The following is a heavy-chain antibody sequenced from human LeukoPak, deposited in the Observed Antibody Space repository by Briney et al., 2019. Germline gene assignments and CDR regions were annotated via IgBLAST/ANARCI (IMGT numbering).Heavy chain of an antibody. Sequence: ASVKVSCKASGFTFTTYDIIWVRQATGQGLEWMGWMNPNSGDTGYAQKFQGRVTMTRDTSISTAYMELSGLRSEDTAIYYCARGKFYYDSSGYFDYWGQGTLVTVSS. J-gene: IGHJ4*02. CDR2: MNPNSGDT. CDR3: ARGKFYYDSSGYFDY. V-gene: IGHV1-8*01. D-gene: IGHD3-22*01. CDR1: GFTFTTYD.